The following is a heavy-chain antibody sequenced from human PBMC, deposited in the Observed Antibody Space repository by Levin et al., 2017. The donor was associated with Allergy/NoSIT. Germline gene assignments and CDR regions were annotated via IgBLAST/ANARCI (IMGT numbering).Heavy chain of an antibody. V-gene: IGHV3-23*01. CDR3: AKPLSSGSYYNLDY. CDR1: GFTFSSYA. Sequence: GGSLRLSCAASGFTFSSYAMNWVRQAPGKGLEWVSTISGSGDNTDYADSVKGRFTISRDNSKNTLYLEMNSLRADDTAVYYCAKPLSSGSYYNLDYWGQGTLVTVSS. CDR2: ISGSGDNT. D-gene: IGHD3-10*01. J-gene: IGHJ4*02.